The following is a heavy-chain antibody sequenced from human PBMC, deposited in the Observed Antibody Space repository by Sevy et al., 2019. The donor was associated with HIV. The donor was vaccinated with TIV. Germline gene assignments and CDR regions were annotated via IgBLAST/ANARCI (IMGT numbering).Heavy chain of an antibody. CDR1: GFTFSSYW. J-gene: IGHJ4*02. CDR3: TRRYFDY. Sequence: GGSLRLSCAASGFTFSSYWMGWVRQAPGKGLEWVANIKQDGSERYYLDSVKGRFTLPRDNAKNSLYLQMNSLRAEDTAVYYCTRRYFDYWGQGTLVTVSS. CDR2: IKQDGSER. V-gene: IGHV3-7*01.